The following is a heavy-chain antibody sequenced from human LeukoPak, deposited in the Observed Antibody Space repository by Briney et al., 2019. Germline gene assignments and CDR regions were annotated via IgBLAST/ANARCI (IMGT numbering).Heavy chain of an antibody. Sequence: SETLSLTCTVSGGSISSHYWSWIRQPPGKGLEWIGYIYYSGSTNYNPSLKSRVTISVDTSKNQFPLRLSSVTAADTAVYYCARLYSSSWYSYYYGMDVWGQGTTVTVSS. D-gene: IGHD6-13*01. J-gene: IGHJ6*02. CDR1: GGSISSHY. V-gene: IGHV4-59*11. CDR2: IYYSGST. CDR3: ARLYSSSWYSYYYGMDV.